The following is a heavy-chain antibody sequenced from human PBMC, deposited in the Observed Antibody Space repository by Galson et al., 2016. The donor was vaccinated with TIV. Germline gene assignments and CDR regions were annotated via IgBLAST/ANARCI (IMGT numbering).Heavy chain of an antibody. CDR1: GGSLTFRSLY. CDR2: IYYSGTT. Sequence: ETLSLTCTVSGGSLTFRSLYWGWIRQPPGKGLEWIGTIYYSGTTYYNPSLKSRITMSVDTSKNQFSLKLSSLTAADTAVYYCAGRGVVISYWEEREKMEGGDFWGQGTLVTVSS. J-gene: IGHJ4*02. CDR3: AGRGVVISYWEEREKMEGGDF. D-gene: IGHD3-3*01. V-gene: IGHV4-39*01.